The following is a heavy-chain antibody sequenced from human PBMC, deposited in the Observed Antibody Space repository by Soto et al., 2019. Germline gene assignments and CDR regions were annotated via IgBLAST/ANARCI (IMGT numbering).Heavy chain of an antibody. D-gene: IGHD6-13*01. Sequence: QVQLVESVGGVVQPGRSLRLSCAASGFTFSNYGMHWVRQAPGKGLEWLAVISNDGSNENYADSVKGRFTISRDNSKNMVYLQTNSLRAEDRAVYYCARYSSTTNYYYGMDVWGQGTTVTVSS. V-gene: IGHV3-30*03. CDR2: ISNDGSNE. J-gene: IGHJ6*02. CDR3: ARYSSTTNYYYGMDV. CDR1: GFTFSNYG.